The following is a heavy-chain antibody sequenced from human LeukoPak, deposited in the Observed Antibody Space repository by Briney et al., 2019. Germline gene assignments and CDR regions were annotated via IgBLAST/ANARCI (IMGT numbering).Heavy chain of an antibody. V-gene: IGHV1-8*01. CDR3: ARGLDPLLLWFGDRGDWFDP. D-gene: IGHD3-10*01. Sequence: ASVKVSCKASGYTFTSYDINWVRQATGQGLEWMGWMNPNSGSTGYAQKFQGRVTMTRNTSISTAYMELSSLRSEDTAVYYCARGLDPLLLWFGDRGDWFDPWGQGTLVTVSS. J-gene: IGHJ5*02. CDR1: GYTFTSYD. CDR2: MNPNSGST.